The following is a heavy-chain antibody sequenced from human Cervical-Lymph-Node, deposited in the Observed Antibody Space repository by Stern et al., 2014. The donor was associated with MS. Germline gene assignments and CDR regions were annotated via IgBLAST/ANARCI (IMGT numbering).Heavy chain of an antibody. CDR1: GGTFSSYA. V-gene: IGHV1-69*06. J-gene: IGHJ6*02. CDR3: AREVAGHRLGMMDV. Sequence: QLVESGAEVKKPGSSVKVSCKASGGTFSSYAISWVRQAPGQGLEWMGGIIPIFGTANYAQKFQGRVTMTRDTSTSTVYMELSSLRSEDTAVYYCAREVAGHRLGMMDVWGQGTTVTVSS. CDR2: IIPIFGTA. D-gene: IGHD6-19*01.